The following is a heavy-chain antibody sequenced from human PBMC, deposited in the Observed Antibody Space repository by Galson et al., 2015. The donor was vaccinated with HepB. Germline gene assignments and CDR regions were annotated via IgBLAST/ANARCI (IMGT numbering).Heavy chain of an antibody. V-gene: IGHV3-9*01. D-gene: IGHD3-3*01. J-gene: IGHJ4*02. Sequence: SLRLSCAASGFTFDDYALHWVRHAPGKGLEWVSGINWNSGGIAYADSVKGRFTVSRDNAKNSLYLQMNSLRPEDTALYYCAKPLSRDYTDWAFDYWGQGTLVTVSS. CDR3: AKPLSRDYTDWAFDY. CDR1: GFTFDDYA. CDR2: INWNSGGI.